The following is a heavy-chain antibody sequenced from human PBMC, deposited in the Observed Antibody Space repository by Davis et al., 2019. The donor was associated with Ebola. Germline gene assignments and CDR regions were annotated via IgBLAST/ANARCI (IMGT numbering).Heavy chain of an antibody. D-gene: IGHD1-26*01. Sequence: SETLSLTCTVSGGSISSGDYYWSWIRQPPGKGLEWIGYIYYSGSTYYNPSLKSRVNISVDTSKNQFSLKLSSVTAADTAVYYCARVDSGNYFLLDYWGQGTLVTVSS. CDR3: ARVDSGNYFLLDY. V-gene: IGHV4-30-4*01. J-gene: IGHJ4*02. CDR2: IYYSGST. CDR1: GGSISSGDYY.